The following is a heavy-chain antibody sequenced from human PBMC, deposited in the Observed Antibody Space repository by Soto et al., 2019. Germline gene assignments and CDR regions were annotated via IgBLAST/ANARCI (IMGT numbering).Heavy chain of an antibody. CDR1: GGTFSSYS. CDR3: ARDGGSHSGGIDY. Sequence: QVQLVQSGAEVKKPGSSVKVSCKASGGTFSSYSINWVRQAPGQGLEWMGEIIPIFGTANYAQKCQGRVTITADESTSTAYMELSSLRSEDTAVYYCARDGGSHSGGIDYWGQGTLVTVSS. J-gene: IGHJ4*02. V-gene: IGHV1-69*01. D-gene: IGHD1-26*01. CDR2: IIPIFGTA.